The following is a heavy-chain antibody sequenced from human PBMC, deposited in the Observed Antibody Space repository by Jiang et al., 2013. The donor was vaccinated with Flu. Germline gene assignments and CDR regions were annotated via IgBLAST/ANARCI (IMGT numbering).Heavy chain of an antibody. Sequence: KPSETLSLTCTVSGGSISSYYWSWIRQPPGKGLEWIGYIYYSGSTNYNPSLKSRVTISVDTSKNQFSLKLSSVTAADTVVYYCARHHPRGIIQLVRERVGYYYYYGMDVWGKGTTVTVSS. J-gene: IGHJ6*04. D-gene: IGHD6-13*01. CDR1: GGSISSYY. CDR2: IYYSGST. CDR3: ARHHPRGIIQLVRERVGYYYYYGMDV. V-gene: IGHV4-59*08.